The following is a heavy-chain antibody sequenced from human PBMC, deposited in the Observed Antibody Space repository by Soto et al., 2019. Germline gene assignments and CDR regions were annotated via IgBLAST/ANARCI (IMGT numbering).Heavy chain of an antibody. J-gene: IGHJ4*02. CDR1: GGSISGHY. CDR3: ARVGSSGWAPDY. Sequence: PSETLSLTCTVSGGSISGHYWIWIRRPPGKGLEWIGYIFYSGTANYNPSLKSRLTISVDTSKNQFSLKLSSVTAADTAVYYCARVGSSGWAPDYWGQGTLVTVSS. D-gene: IGHD6-19*01. V-gene: IGHV4-59*11. CDR2: IFYSGTA.